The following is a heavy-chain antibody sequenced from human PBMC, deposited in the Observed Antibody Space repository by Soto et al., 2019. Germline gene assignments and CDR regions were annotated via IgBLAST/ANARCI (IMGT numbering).Heavy chain of an antibody. CDR1: GGSISSGDYY. CDR3: ARIRNTRGSGWYYFDY. CDR2: IYYSGST. V-gene: IGHV4-30-4*02. J-gene: IGHJ4*02. D-gene: IGHD6-19*01. Sequence: PSETLSLTCTVSGGSISSGDYYWSWIRQPPGKGLEWIGYIYYSGSTYYNPSLKSRVTISKDTSKNQVVLTMTNMDPVDTATYYCARIRNTRGSGWYYFDYWGQGTLVTVSS.